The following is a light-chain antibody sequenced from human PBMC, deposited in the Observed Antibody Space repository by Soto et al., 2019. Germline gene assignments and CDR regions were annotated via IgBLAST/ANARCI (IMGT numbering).Light chain of an antibody. CDR3: QEYNNWHPIT. J-gene: IGKJ4*01. V-gene: IGKV3-15*01. CDR1: QSISSK. CDR2: GAS. Sequence: EILMTQSPATLSVSPGERATLSCRARQSISSKLAWYQQKPGQAPRLLIYGASTRATGIPVRFSGSGSGTEFTLTITSLQSEDFAVYYCQEYNNWHPITFGGGTKVDIK.